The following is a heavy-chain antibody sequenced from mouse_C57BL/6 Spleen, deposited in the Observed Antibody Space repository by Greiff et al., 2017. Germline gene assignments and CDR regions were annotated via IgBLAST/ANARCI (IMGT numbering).Heavy chain of an antibody. CDR3: ARGSFYDGYFDY. D-gene: IGHD2-3*01. CDR1: GYTFTSYW. Sequence: VKLQQPGTELVKPGASVKLSCKASGYTFTSYWMHWVKQRPGQGLEWIGNINPSNGGTNYNEKFKSKATLTVDKSSSTAYMQLSSLTSEDSAVYYCARGSFYDGYFDYWGQGTTLTVSS. CDR2: INPSNGGT. V-gene: IGHV1-53*01. J-gene: IGHJ2*01.